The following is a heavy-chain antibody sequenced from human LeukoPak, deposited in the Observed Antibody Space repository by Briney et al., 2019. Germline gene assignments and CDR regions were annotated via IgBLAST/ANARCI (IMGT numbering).Heavy chain of an antibody. CDR3: ARKIAAAGSDAFDI. CDR2: INPNSGGT. J-gene: IGHJ3*02. Sequence: ASVKVSCKASGYSFTAYYMHWVRQAPGQGLEWMGWINPNSGGTNYAQKFQGRVTMTRDTSITTAYMEMSRLRSDDTALYYCARKIAAAGSDAFDIWGQGTMVTVSS. V-gene: IGHV1-2*02. CDR1: GYSFTAYY. D-gene: IGHD6-13*01.